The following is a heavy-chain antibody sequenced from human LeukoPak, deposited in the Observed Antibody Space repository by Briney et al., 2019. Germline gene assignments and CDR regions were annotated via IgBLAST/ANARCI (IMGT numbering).Heavy chain of an antibody. J-gene: IGHJ4*02. Sequence: PGGSLRLSCAASGFTFSSYWMHWVRQAPGKGLVWVSRINSDGSSASYADSVKGRFTSSRDNAKNTLYLQMNSLRDEDTAVYYCARAVSGSPGYWGQGTLVTVSS. CDR1: GFTFSSYW. V-gene: IGHV3-74*01. CDR3: ARAVSGSPGY. CDR2: INSDGSSA. D-gene: IGHD6-19*01.